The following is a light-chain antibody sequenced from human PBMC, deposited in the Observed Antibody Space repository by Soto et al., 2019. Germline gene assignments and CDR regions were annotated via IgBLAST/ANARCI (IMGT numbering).Light chain of an antibody. CDR3: QQYGSLPPGT. CDR1: QSVSSAY. J-gene: IGKJ1*01. Sequence: EIVLTQSPGTLSLSPGERATLSCRASQSVSSAYLAWYKQKPGQAPRVLIFDASSRATGIPDRFSGSGSGTDFTLTISRLEPEDFAVYYCQQYGSLPPGTFGQGTKVEIK. CDR2: DAS. V-gene: IGKV3-20*01.